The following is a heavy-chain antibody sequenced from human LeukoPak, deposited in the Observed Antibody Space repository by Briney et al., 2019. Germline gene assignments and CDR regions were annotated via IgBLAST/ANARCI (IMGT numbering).Heavy chain of an antibody. V-gene: IGHV3-66*01. Sequence: GGSLRLSCAASGFTVCSKYMNWVRQAPGKGLEWVSVIYTDGSTYYADSVRARFSISRDDSKNTLSLQMNSLRAEDTAVYYCAIGHYRNIPGWGQGTLVTVSS. CDR2: IYTDGST. CDR3: AIGHYRNIPG. CDR1: GFTVCSKY. D-gene: IGHD1/OR15-1a*01. J-gene: IGHJ4*02.